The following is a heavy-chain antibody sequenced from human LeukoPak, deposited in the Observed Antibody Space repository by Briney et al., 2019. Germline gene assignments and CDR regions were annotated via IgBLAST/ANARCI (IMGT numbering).Heavy chain of an antibody. J-gene: IGHJ3*02. CDR1: GFTFSSYA. CDR2: ISYDGSNK. D-gene: IGHD4-23*01. V-gene: IGHV3-30-3*01. Sequence: GGSLRLSCAASGFTFSSYAMHWVRQAPGKGLEWVAVISYDGSNKYYADSVKGRFTITRDNSKNTLYLQMNSLRAEDTAVYYCARDGDDYGGNSGLSDAFDIWGQGTMVTVSS. CDR3: ARDGDDYGGNSGLSDAFDI.